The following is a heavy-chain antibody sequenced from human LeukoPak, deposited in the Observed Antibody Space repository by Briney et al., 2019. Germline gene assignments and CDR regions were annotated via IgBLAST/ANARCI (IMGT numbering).Heavy chain of an antibody. CDR1: GLRFHDYA. Sequence: GGSLRLSCAASGLRFHDYAIHWVRQAPGKGLEWVSGISWNSGNIGYADSVKGRFTISRDNAKNSLYLQMNSLTAEDTALYYCAKLGSGHDALGTWGQGTKVTVSS. D-gene: IGHD3-3*01. CDR3: AKLGSGHDALGT. CDR2: ISWNSGNI. J-gene: IGHJ3*02. V-gene: IGHV3-9*01.